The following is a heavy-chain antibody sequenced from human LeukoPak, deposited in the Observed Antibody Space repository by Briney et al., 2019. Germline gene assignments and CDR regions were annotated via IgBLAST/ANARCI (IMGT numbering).Heavy chain of an antibody. CDR2: LYTSGST. Sequence: SETLSLTCTVSGGSISSGSYYWSWIRQPAGKGLEWIGRLYTSGSTNYNPSLKSRVTISVDTSKNQFSLKLSSVTAADTAVYYCAREGGVYGDYPQWGQGTLVTVSS. V-gene: IGHV4-61*02. D-gene: IGHD4-17*01. CDR3: AREGGVYGDYPQ. CDR1: GGSISSGSYY. J-gene: IGHJ4*02.